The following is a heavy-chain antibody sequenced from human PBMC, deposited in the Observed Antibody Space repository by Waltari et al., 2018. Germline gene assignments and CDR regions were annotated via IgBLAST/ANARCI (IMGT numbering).Heavy chain of an antibody. J-gene: IGHJ5*01. CDR3: ARGFVPGDEWFDS. CDR2: IDWSCNTT. D-gene: IGHD2-21*02. CDR1: GFIFNDYG. V-gene: IGHV3-20*04. Sequence: EVQLVESGGGVVRPGGSLRVSCEAFGFIFNDYGVTWVRRAPGGVVRLVSGIDWSCNTTTYADSGKGRFTSSRDNAKNSGHLQMDSLSAEETALYYCARGFVPGDEWFDSWGQGTRVTVSS.